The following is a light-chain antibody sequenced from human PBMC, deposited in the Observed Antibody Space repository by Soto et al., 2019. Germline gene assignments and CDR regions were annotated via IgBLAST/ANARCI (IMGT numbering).Light chain of an antibody. Sequence: EIVMTQSPATLSVSPGERATFSCRASQSVSSNLAWYQQKPGQAPRLLIYGASTRATGIPARFSGSGPGTEFTLTISSLQSEDFAVYYCQQDNNWPRALTFGGGTKVDIK. V-gene: IGKV3-15*01. CDR3: QQDNNWPRALT. CDR2: GAS. J-gene: IGKJ4*01. CDR1: QSVSSN.